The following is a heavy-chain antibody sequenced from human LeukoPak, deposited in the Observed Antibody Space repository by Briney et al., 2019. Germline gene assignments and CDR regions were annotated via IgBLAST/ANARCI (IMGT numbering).Heavy chain of an antibody. V-gene: IGHV4-59*01. CDR3: ARDGDGLLDY. Sequence: SETLSLTCTVSGGSISSYYWSWIRQPPGKGLEWIGYIYYSGISTNYNPSLKSRVTISVDTSKNQFSLKLSSVTAADTAVYYCARDGDGLLDYWGQGTLVTVSS. D-gene: IGHD3-10*01. CDR2: IYYSGIST. CDR1: GGSISSYY. J-gene: IGHJ4*02.